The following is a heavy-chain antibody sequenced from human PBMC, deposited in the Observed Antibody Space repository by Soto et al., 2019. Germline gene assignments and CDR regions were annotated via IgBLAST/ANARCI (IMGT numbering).Heavy chain of an antibody. CDR1: GYTFTNCG. V-gene: IGHV1-18*01. D-gene: IGHD3-22*01. J-gene: IGHJ4*02. Sequence: GASLRVSCKPSGYTFTNCGLSWVRQAPGQGLEWMGWISAYSAYSGNTYYAQNLQGRVTMTIDTSTSTAYMELRSLRSDDTAVYYCARDNKRDNSSIYYYTIDYWGQGTLVTVSS. CDR2: ISAYSAYSGNT. CDR3: ARDNKRDNSSIYYYTIDY.